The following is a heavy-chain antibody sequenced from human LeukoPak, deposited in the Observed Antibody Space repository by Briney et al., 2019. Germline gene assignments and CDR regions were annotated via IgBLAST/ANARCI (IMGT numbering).Heavy chain of an antibody. D-gene: IGHD2-2*01. CDR2: ISGYNGNT. V-gene: IGHV1-18*01. J-gene: IGHJ5*02. CDR1: GYTFTNYG. CDR3: ARACTSTSCHENNWFDP. Sequence: ASVKVSCKASGYTFTNYGISWVRQAPGQGLEWMGRISGYNGNTNYAVKLPGRVSVTTDISTSTAYMELRSLRPDDTAVYYCARACTSTSCHENNWFDPWGQGTLVTVSS.